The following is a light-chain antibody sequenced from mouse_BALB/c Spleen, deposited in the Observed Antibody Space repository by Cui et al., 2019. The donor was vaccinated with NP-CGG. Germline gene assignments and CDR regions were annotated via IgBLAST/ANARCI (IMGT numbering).Light chain of an antibody. CDR2: GTN. J-gene: IGLJ1*01. Sequence: HVVVTQESAPTTSPDETVTLTCRSSTGAVTTGNYANWVQEKPDHLFTGLIGGTNNRAPGVPARFSGSLIGDKAALTITGAQTEDEAIYFCALWYSNHWVFGGGTKLTVL. V-gene: IGLV1*01. CDR3: ALWYSNHWV. CDR1: TGAVTTGNY.